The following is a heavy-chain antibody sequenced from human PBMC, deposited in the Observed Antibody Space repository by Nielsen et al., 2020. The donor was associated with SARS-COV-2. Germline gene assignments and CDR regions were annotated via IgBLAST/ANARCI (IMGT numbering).Heavy chain of an antibody. CDR2: INPNSGGT. V-gene: IGHV1-2*02. CDR1: GYTFTGYY. D-gene: IGHD3-10*01. CDR3: ARDLGPWGSGSNNWFDP. Sequence: ASVKVSCKASGYTFTGYYMHWVRQAPGQGLEWMGWINPNSGGTNYAQKFQGRVTMTRDTSISTAYMELSRLRSDDTAVYYCARDLGPWGSGSNNWFDPWGQGTLVTVSS. J-gene: IGHJ5*02.